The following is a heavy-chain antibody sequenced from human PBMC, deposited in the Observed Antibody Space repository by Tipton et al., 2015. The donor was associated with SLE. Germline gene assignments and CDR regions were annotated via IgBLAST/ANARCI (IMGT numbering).Heavy chain of an antibody. J-gene: IGHJ6*03. D-gene: IGHD6-6*01. CDR3: ARAGSIAARYFYYYMDV. V-gene: IGHV4-59*11. CDR2: IYYSGST. Sequence: TLSLTCTVSGASITSHYWSWIRQPPGKGLEWIGYIYYSGSTNYHPSLKSRATISVDTSKNQFSLSLNSVTAADTAVYYCARAGSIAARYFYYYMDVWGKGTAVTVSS. CDR1: GASITSHY.